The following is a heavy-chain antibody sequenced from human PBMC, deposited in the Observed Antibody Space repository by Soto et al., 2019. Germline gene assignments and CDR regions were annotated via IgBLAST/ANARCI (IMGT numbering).Heavy chain of an antibody. CDR3: ARGSYCSSTSCYRGYFDY. J-gene: IGHJ4*02. V-gene: IGHV3-48*02. CDR1: GFTFSSYS. Sequence: GGSLRLSCAASGFTFSSYSMNWVRQAPGKGLEWVSYISSSSSTIYYADSVKGRFTISRDNAKNSLYLQMNSLRDEDTAVYYCARGSYCSSTSCYRGYFDYWGQGTLVTVSS. D-gene: IGHD2-2*01. CDR2: ISSSSSTI.